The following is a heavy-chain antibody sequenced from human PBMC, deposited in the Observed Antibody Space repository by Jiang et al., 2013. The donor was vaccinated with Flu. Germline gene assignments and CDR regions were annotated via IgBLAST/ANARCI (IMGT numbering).Heavy chain of an antibody. J-gene: IGHJ4*02. V-gene: IGHV4-59*01. CDR2: VHYSGST. CDR1: GGSISAYY. Sequence: GPGLVKPSETLSLTCTVSGGSISAYYWNWIRQAPGKGLEWIGYVHYSGSTDYNSSLKSRVTISVDTSKTRFSLKLTSVTGADTAVYYCARARAPEIAANYFDYWGQGTLVTVSS. CDR3: ARARAPEIAANYFDY. D-gene: IGHD6-13*01.